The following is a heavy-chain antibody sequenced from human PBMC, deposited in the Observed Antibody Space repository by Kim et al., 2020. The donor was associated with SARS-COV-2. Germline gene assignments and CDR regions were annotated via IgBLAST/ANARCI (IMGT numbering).Heavy chain of an antibody. J-gene: IGHJ6*02. V-gene: IGHV4-34*01. CDR3: ARGAVADYYYYYGMDV. CDR1: GGSFSGYY. Sequence: SETLSLTCAVYGGSFSGYYWSWIRQPPGKGLEWIGEINHSGSTNYNPSLKSRVTISVDTSKNQFSLKLSSVTAADTAVYYCARGAVADYYYYYGMDVWGQGATDTVSS. D-gene: IGHD6-19*01. CDR2: INHSGST.